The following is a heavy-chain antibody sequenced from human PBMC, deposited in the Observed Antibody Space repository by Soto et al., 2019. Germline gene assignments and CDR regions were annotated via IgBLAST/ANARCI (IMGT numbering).Heavy chain of an antibody. CDR1: GYTLTELS. D-gene: IGHD5-12*01. J-gene: IGHJ4*02. V-gene: IGHV1-24*01. Sequence: ASVKVSCKVSGYTLTELSIHWVRQAPGKGLEWMGGFDPEDGETIYAQKFQGRVTMTEDTSTDTAYMELSSLRSEDTAVYYCATLKLRKGYSGYDFDYWGQGTLVTVSS. CDR3: ATLKLRKGYSGYDFDY. CDR2: FDPEDGET.